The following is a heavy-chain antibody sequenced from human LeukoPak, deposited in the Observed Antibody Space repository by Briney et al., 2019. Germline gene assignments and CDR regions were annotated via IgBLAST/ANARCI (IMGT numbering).Heavy chain of an antibody. J-gene: IGHJ6*02. D-gene: IGHD3-3*01. V-gene: IGHV3-9*01. CDR2: ISWNSGSI. CDR1: GFTFDDYA. Sequence: GGSLRLFCAASGFTFDDYAMHWVRQAPGKGLEWVSGISWNSGSIGYADSVKGRFTISRDNAKNSLYLQMNSLRAEDTALYYCAKGEYYDFWSGYYYGMDVWGQGTTVTVSS. CDR3: AKGEYYDFWSGYYYGMDV.